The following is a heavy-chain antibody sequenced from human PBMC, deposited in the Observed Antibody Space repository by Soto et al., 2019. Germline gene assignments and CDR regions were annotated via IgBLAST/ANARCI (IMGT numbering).Heavy chain of an antibody. J-gene: IGHJ4*02. Sequence: PGGSLRLSCATSGFTFSTYALSWVRQAPGKGLDWVSSIHSSGVTYYADSVKGRFTSSRDNSKNTLYLQLNSLRAEDTAVYYCARGVGSNYDFWSGYLYYFEYWGQGTLVTVSS. CDR3: ARGVGSNYDFWSGYLYYFEY. CDR1: GFTFSTYA. D-gene: IGHD3-3*01. CDR2: IHSSGVT. V-gene: IGHV3-23*01.